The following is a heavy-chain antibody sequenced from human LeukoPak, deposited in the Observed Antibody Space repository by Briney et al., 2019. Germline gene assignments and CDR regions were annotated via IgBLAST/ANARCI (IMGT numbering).Heavy chain of an antibody. CDR3: ARATVVSPNY. Sequence: PGGSLRLSCAASGFTFSSYAMSWVRQAPGKGLEWVSYISSSGSTIYYADSVKGRFTISRDNAKNSLYLQMNSLRAEDTAVYYCARATVVSPNYWGQGTLVTVSS. D-gene: IGHD4-23*01. CDR2: ISSSGSTI. CDR1: GFTFSSYA. V-gene: IGHV3-48*04. J-gene: IGHJ4*02.